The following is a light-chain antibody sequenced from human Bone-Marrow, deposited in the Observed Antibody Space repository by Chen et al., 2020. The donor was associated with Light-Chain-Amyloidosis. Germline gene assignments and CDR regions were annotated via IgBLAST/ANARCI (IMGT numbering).Light chain of an antibody. V-gene: IGLV3-21*02. J-gene: IGLJ3*02. CDR2: DDS. Sequence: SYVLTQQSSVSVAPGQTATIACGGNNIGSTSVHWYQQTPGQAPLLVVYDDSDRPSGIPERLSGSSPGNTASLTISRVEAGDEGYDYGQVWEKSGDSPVVGGGTKLTVL. CDR1: NIGSTS. CDR3: QVWEKSGDSPV.